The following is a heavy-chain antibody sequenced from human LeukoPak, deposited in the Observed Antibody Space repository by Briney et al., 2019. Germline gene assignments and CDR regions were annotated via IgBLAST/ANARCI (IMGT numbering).Heavy chain of an antibody. D-gene: IGHD1-26*01. CDR2: IVDDGGDT. CDR1: GFTFSNYA. V-gene: IGHV3-23*01. J-gene: IGHJ3*02. CDR3: ARAPKGRWELLEAFDI. Sequence: GGSLRLSCAASGFTFSNYAMNWVRQAPGKGLEWVSSIVDDGGDTNYADSVRGRVTISRDNSMNMLYLQMNSLRAEDTAVYYCARAPKGRWELLEAFDIWGQGTMVTVSS.